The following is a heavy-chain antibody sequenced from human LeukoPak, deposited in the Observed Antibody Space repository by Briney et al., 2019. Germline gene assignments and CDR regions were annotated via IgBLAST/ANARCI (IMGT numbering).Heavy chain of an antibody. CDR1: GFTFRTYG. J-gene: IGHJ4*02. CDR2: IWYDGSEK. V-gene: IGHV3-33*06. D-gene: IGHD3-3*01. Sequence: GGSLRLSCAASGFTFRTYGMHWVRQAPGNGLEWVALIWYDGSEKYYADSVKGRFSICRDNSRNSLYLQMNSLRAEDTAVYYCAKERDDFWSGSVYWGQGTLVTASS. CDR3: AKERDDFWSGSVY.